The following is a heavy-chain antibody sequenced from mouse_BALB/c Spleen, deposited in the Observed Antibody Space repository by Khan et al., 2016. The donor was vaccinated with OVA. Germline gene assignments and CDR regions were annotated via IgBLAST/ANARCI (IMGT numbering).Heavy chain of an antibody. Sequence: EVQLQESGPGLVKPSQSLSLTCTVTGYSITSDYAWNWIRQFPGNKLEWMGYISSTGGTSYNPSLKSRISITRDTSKNQFFLQLNSVTAEDTATYYCARSLYYGYGYALDCWGRGTLVTVSS. D-gene: IGHD2-2*01. CDR1: GYSITSDYA. V-gene: IGHV3-2*02. CDR3: ARSLYYGYGYALDC. J-gene: IGHJ4*01. CDR2: ISSTGGT.